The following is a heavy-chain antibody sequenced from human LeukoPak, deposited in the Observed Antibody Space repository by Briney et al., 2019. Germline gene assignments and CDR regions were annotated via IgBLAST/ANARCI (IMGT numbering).Heavy chain of an antibody. V-gene: IGHV1-18*04. CDR1: GYTFTSYG. CDR3: ARDQQSSSWYDERGYYYYYGTDV. Sequence: ASVKVSCKASGYTFTSYGISWVRQAPGQGLEWMGWISAYNGNTNYAQKLQGRVTMTTDTSTSTAYMELRSLRSDDTAVYYCARDQQSSSWYDERGYYYYYGTDVWGKGTTVTVSS. D-gene: IGHD6-13*01. CDR2: ISAYNGNT. J-gene: IGHJ6*04.